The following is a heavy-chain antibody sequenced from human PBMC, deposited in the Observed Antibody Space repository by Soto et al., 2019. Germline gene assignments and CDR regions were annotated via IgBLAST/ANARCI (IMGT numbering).Heavy chain of an antibody. Sequence: QVQLVQSGAEVQKPGASVKVSCKASGYSFTSYGINCVRQAPGQGLEWMGWISVYNGNTHYAQKLPGRVTMTTDTSTSTAYMELRSLRSDDTAVDYCARAPYNRGGNGYFLHWGQGTLVTVSS. CDR1: GYSFTSYG. V-gene: IGHV1-18*01. J-gene: IGHJ1*01. CDR2: ISVYNGNT. D-gene: IGHD6-19*01. CDR3: ARAPYNRGGNGYFLH.